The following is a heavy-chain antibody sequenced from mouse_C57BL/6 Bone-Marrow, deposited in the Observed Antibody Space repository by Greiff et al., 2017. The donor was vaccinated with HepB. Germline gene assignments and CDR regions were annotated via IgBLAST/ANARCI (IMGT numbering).Heavy chain of an antibody. CDR3: ARYYYGSSYGFDY. V-gene: IGHV1-64*01. J-gene: IGHJ2*01. D-gene: IGHD1-1*01. CDR1: GYTFTSYW. CDR2: IHPNSGST. Sequence: LQPGAELVKPGASVKLSCKASGYTFTSYWMHWVKLRPGQGLEWIGMIHPNSGSTNYNEKFKSKATLTVDKSSSTAYMQLSSLTSEYSAVYYCARYYYGSSYGFDYWGQGTTLTVSS.